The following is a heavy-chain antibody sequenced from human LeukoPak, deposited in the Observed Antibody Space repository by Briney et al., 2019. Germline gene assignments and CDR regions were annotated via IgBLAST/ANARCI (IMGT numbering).Heavy chain of an antibody. D-gene: IGHD5-24*01. CDR3: AIGAVEMATIGILDY. V-gene: IGHV4-59*06. CDR2: IYYSGST. CDR1: DHSLSSYY. J-gene: IGHJ4*02. Sequence: SETLSLTCTVSDHSLSSYYWRWIRQPPGRGLEWIGYIYYSGSTYYNPSLKSRVTISVDTSKNQFSLKLSSVTAADTAVYYCAIGAVEMATIGILDYWGQGTLVTVSS.